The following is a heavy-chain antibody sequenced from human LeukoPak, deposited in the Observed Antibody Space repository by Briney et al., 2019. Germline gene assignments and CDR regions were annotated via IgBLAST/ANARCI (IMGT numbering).Heavy chain of an antibody. CDR1: GYTFTGYY. V-gene: IGHV1-2*02. D-gene: IGHD7-27*01. CDR2: INPNSGGT. J-gene: IGHJ4*02. CDR3: ARGSLTADSGFDY. Sequence: ASVKVSCKASGYTFTGYYMHWVRQAPGQGLEWMGWINPNSGGTNYAQKFQGRVTMTRDTSISTAYMELSRLRSDDTAVYYCARGSLTADSGFDYWGQGTLVTVSS.